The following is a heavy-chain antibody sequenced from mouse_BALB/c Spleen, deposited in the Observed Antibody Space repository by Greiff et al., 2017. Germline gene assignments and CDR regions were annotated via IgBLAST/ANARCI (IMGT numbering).Heavy chain of an antibody. CDR3: ARCDGYYLYAMDY. J-gene: IGHJ4*01. Sequence: VQLQESGAELVRPGSSVKISCKASGYAFSSYWMNWVKQRPGQGLEWIGQIYPGDGDTNYNGKFKGKATLTADKSSSTAYMQLSSLTSEDSAVYFCARCDGYYLYAMDYWGQGTSVTVSS. CDR2: IYPGDGDT. D-gene: IGHD2-3*01. V-gene: IGHV1-80*01. CDR1: GYAFSSYW.